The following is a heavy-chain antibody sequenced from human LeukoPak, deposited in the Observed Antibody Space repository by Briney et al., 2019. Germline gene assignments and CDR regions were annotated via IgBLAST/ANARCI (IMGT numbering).Heavy chain of an antibody. CDR1: GGPISSHY. V-gene: IGHV4-59*11. J-gene: IGHJ6*03. CDR2: IYYSGST. Sequence: SETLSLTCTVSGGPISSHYWSWIRQPPGKGLEWIGYIYYSGSTNYNPSLKSRVTISVDTSKNQFSLKLSSVTAADTAVYYCARSIPARRGYYYYYYMDVWGKGTTVTVSS. D-gene: IGHD6-6*01. CDR3: ARSIPARRGYYYYYYMDV.